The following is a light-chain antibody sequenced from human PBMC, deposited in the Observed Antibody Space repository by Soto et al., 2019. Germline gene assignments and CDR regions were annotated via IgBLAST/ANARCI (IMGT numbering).Light chain of an antibody. Sequence: IQMTQSPSSMSASIGDSVTITCRASQGINTWLAWYQQKPGKAPKLRIYAASTLQSGVPPRFSGSGSGTDFTLTTSSLQPEDFATYDCQQANSFPVACGPGTKVDIK. CDR1: QGINTW. CDR2: AAS. CDR3: QQANSFPVA. J-gene: IGKJ3*01. V-gene: IGKV1-12*01.